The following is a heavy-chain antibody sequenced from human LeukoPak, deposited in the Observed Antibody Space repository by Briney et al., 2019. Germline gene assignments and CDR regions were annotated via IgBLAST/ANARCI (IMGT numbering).Heavy chain of an antibody. Sequence: SETLSLTCAVSGGSISSSNWWSWVRQPPGKGLEWIGEIYHSGSTNYNPSLKSRVTISVDKSKNQFSLKLSSVTAADTTVYYCARGDGYNSRTFDYWGQGTLVTVSS. J-gene: IGHJ4*02. D-gene: IGHD5-24*01. CDR2: IYHSGST. CDR3: ARGDGYNSRTFDY. CDR1: GGSISSSNW. V-gene: IGHV4-4*02.